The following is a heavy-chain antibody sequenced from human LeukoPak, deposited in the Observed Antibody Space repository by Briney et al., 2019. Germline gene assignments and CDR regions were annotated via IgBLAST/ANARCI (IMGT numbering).Heavy chain of an antibody. J-gene: IGHJ4*02. CDR2: INPNSGGT. V-gene: IGHV1-2*02. Sequence: ASPWVSREPSRYTPSVDYLTTGPQAPGQGLEWMGWINPNSGGTNYAQKLQGRVTMTRDTSITTAYMELNRLRSEDTAMYFCARDQRDYGKADYWGQGTLVTVSS. CDR3: ARDQRDYGKADY. D-gene: IGHD4-17*01. CDR1: RYTPSVDY.